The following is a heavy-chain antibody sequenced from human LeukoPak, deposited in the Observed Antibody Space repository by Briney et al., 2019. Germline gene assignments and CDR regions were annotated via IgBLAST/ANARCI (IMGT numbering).Heavy chain of an antibody. CDR3: ARDVSSTRSQDY. J-gene: IGHJ4*02. D-gene: IGHD2-2*01. CDR2: INPNSGGT. Sequence: ASVKVSCKASGYTFTGYYMHWVRQAPGQGLEWMGWINPNSGGTNYAQKFQGRVTMTRDTSISTAYMELSRLRSDDTAVYYCARDVSSTRSQDYWGQGTLVTVSS. CDR1: GYTFTGYY. V-gene: IGHV1-2*02.